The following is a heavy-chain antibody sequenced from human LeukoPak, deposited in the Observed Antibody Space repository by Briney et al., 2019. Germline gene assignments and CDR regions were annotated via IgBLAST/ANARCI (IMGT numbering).Heavy chain of an antibody. CDR3: ARRRRRGIQLFDY. D-gene: IGHD5-18*01. CDR1: GGSFSSYY. V-gene: IGHV4-39*01. CDR2: IYYSGST. Sequence: SETLSLTCAVYGGSFSSYYWGWIRQPPGKGLEWIGSIYYSGSTYYNPSLKSRVTISVDTSKNQFSLKLSSVTAADTAVYYCARRRRRGIQLFDYWGQGTLVTVSS. J-gene: IGHJ4*02.